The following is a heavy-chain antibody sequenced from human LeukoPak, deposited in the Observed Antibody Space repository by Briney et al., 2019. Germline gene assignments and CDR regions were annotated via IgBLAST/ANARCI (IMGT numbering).Heavy chain of an antibody. D-gene: IGHD6-19*01. Sequence: YPSETLSLTCAVYGGSFSGYYWSCIRQPPGKGLEWIGEINHSGSTNYNPSLKSRVTISADTSKNQFSLKLSSVTAADTAVYYCARHGAPSIAVAGTSWFDPWGQGTLVTVSS. CDR2: INHSGST. CDR3: ARHGAPSIAVAGTSWFDP. V-gene: IGHV4-34*01. J-gene: IGHJ5*02. CDR1: GGSFSGYY.